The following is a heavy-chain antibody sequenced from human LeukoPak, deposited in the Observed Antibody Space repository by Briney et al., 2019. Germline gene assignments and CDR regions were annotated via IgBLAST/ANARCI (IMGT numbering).Heavy chain of an antibody. D-gene: IGHD1/OR15-1a*01. CDR3: AKDPTGATTLTQYYFDY. CDR2: MNPNSGNT. J-gene: IGHJ4*02. CDR1: GYTFTSYD. Sequence: ASVKVSCKASGYTFTSYDINWVRQATGQGLEWMGWMNPNSGNTGYAQKFQGRVTMTRNTSISTAYMGLSSLRSEDTAVYYCAKDPTGATTLTQYYFDYWGQGTLVIVSS. V-gene: IGHV1-8*01.